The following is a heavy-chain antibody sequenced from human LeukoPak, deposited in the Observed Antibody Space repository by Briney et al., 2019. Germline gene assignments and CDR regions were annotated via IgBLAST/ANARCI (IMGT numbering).Heavy chain of an antibody. CDR1: GFTFSSYS. J-gene: IGHJ4*02. CDR3: AKEYSSGWLSGLDY. D-gene: IGHD6-19*01. Sequence: GGSLRLSCAASGFTFSSYSMNWVRQAPGKGLEWVSSISSSSSYIYYADSVKGRFTISRDNAKNSLYLQMNSLRAEDTAVYYCAKEYSSGWLSGLDYWGQGTLVTVSS. CDR2: ISSSSSYI. V-gene: IGHV3-21*01.